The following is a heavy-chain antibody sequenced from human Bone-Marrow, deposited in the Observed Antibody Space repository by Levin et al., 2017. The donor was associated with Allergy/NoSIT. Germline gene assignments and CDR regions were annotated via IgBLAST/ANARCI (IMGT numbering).Heavy chain of an antibody. J-gene: IGHJ4*02. V-gene: IGHV3-23*01. CDR2: ISGSGGNT. D-gene: IGHD3-22*01. CDR3: AGYDTSAYHSPFDY. CDR1: GFIFRNYA. Sequence: GESLKISCAASGFIFRNYAMNWVRQAPGKGLEWVSQISGSGGNTHYADSVKGRFTFSRDNSKNTLYLQMNSLRVEDTAVYYCAGYDTSAYHSPFDYWGQGALVTVSS.